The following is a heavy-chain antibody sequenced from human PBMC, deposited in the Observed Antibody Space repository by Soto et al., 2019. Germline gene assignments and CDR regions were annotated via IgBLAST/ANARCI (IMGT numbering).Heavy chain of an antibody. Sequence: QVQLQESGPGLVKPSETLSLTCTVSGGSISGYYWSWIRQPAGKGLEWLGRIYTSGTTNYNPSLKSRSTMSVDTSKNQFSLKLSSVTVADTAVYYCARDIAAAGMEDWFDPWGQGTLVTVSS. CDR2: IYTSGTT. J-gene: IGHJ5*02. V-gene: IGHV4-4*07. CDR1: GGSISGYY. CDR3: ARDIAAAGMEDWFDP. D-gene: IGHD6-13*01.